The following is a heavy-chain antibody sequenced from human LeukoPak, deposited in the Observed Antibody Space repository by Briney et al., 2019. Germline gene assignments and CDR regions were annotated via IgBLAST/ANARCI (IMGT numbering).Heavy chain of an antibody. V-gene: IGHV4-61*02. Sequence: PSETLSLTCTVSGGSISSGSYYWSWIRQPAGKGLEWIGRIYTSGSTNYNPSLKSRVTISVDTSKNQFSLKLTSVTAADTAVYFCARIATGYGSSFHYWGQGTLVTVSS. CDR2: IYTSGST. CDR3: ARIATGYGSSFHY. J-gene: IGHJ4*02. D-gene: IGHD6-13*01. CDR1: GGSISSGSYY.